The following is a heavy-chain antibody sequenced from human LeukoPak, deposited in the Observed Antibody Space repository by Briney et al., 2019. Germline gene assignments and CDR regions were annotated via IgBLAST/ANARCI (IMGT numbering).Heavy chain of an antibody. CDR2: IYYSGST. CDR1: GGSISSGGYY. V-gene: IGHV4-31*03. J-gene: IGHJ4*02. CDR3: ARAPTARDRIDY. Sequence: SQTLSLTCTVSGGSISSGGYYWSWIRQHPGKGLEWIGYIYYSGSTYYNPSLKSRVTISVDTSKNQFSLKLSSVTAADTAVYYCARAPTARDRIDYWGQGTLVTVSS. D-gene: IGHD5-18*01.